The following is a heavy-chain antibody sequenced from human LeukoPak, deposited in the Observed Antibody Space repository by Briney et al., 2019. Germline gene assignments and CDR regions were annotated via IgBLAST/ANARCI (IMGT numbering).Heavy chain of an antibody. J-gene: IGHJ4*02. CDR2: ISGSGGST. D-gene: IGHD6-19*01. CDR3: AKAGSSGWSSSGGDY. V-gene: IGHV3-23*01. Sequence: PGGSLRLSCAASGFTFSNFAMSWVRQAPGTGLEWVSTISGSGGSTFYADSVKGRFPISRDNSNNTLFLQMNSLRAEDTAIYFCAKAGSSGWSSSGGDYWGQGSLVTVSS. CDR1: GFTFSNFA.